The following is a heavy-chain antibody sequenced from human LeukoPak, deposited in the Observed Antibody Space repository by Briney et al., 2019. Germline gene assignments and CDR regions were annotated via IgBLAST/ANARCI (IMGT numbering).Heavy chain of an antibody. CDR1: GGSISSSSYY. CDR3: ARIWLVRGYFDY. D-gene: IGHD6-19*01. Sequence: PSETLSLTCTVSGGSISSSSYYWGWICQPPGKGLEWIGSIYYSGSTYYNPSLKSRVTISVDTSKNQFSLKLSSVTAADTAVYYCARIWLVRGYFDYWGQGTLVTVSS. V-gene: IGHV4-39*01. CDR2: IYYSGST. J-gene: IGHJ4*02.